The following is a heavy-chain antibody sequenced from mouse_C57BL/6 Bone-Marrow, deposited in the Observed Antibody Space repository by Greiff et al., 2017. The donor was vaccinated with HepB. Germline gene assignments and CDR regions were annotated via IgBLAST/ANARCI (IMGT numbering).Heavy chain of an antibody. CDR3: ARDDSWYFDV. J-gene: IGHJ1*03. V-gene: IGHV2-2*01. Sequence: QVQLQQSGPGLVQPSQSLSITCTVSGFSLTSYGVHWVRQSPGKGLEWLGVIWSGGSTDYNAAFISRLSISKDNSKSHVFFKMNSLQADDTAIYYCARDDSWYFDVWGTGTTVTVSS. CDR2: IWSGGST. CDR1: GFSLTSYG.